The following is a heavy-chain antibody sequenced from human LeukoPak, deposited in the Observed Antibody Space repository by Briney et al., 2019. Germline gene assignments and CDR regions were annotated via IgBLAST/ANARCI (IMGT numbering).Heavy chain of an antibody. J-gene: IGHJ6*02. CDR2: RNPNSGNT. CDR1: GYTFTSYD. D-gene: IGHD3-10*01. CDR3: ARGRWELLWFGELSSGLAV. V-gene: IGHV1-8*01. Sequence: ASVKVSCKASGYTFTSYDINWVRQATGQGLEWMGWRNPNSGNTGYAQKFQGRVTMTRNTSISTAYMELSSLRSEDTAVYYCARGRWELLWFGELSSGLAVWGQGTTVTVSS.